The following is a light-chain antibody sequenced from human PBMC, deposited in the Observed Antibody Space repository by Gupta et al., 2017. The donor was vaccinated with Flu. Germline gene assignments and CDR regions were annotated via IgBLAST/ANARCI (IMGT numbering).Light chain of an antibody. V-gene: IGLV2-18*02. Sequence: QSALTQPPSVSGSPGQAVTISCTGTSSDVGNYNRVSWYQQPPGTAPKVMIYEVSNRPSGVPDRVSGSKSGNTASLTISGLQAEDEAEYYCSSYTTSTTFVFGTGTKVTVL. CDR1: SSDVGNYNR. J-gene: IGLJ1*01. CDR2: EVS. CDR3: SSYTTSTTFV.